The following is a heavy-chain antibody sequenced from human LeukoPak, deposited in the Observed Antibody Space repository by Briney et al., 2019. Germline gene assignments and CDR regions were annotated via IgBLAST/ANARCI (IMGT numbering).Heavy chain of an antibody. CDR1: GGSISSSSYY. D-gene: IGHD2-2*02. CDR2: IYYSGST. CDR3: TRSGLTGMRKYPRADYYYYGMDV. Sequence: SETLSLTCTVSGGSISSSSYYWGWIRQPPGKGLEWIGSIYYSGSTYYNPSLKSRVTISVDTSKNQFSPKLSSVTAADTAVYFCTRSGLTGMRKYPRADYYYYGMDVWGQGTAVTVSS. J-gene: IGHJ6*02. V-gene: IGHV4-39*01.